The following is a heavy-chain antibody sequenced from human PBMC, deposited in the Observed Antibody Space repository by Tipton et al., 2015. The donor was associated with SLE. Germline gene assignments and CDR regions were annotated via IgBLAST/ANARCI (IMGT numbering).Heavy chain of an antibody. CDR1: GDSLSNSRST. CDR2: TYYRSKWYS. Sequence: GLVKPSQTLSLTCAISGDSLSNSRSTWNWIRQSPSRGLEWLGRTYYRSKWYSDYAVSVKGRITIDPDTSRNQFSLRLDSVTPEDTAVYYCSRDGEHCTGGFCLFDYWGQGTLVTVSS. V-gene: IGHV6-1*01. J-gene: IGHJ4*02. D-gene: IGHD2-8*02. CDR3: SRDGEHCTGGFCLFDY.